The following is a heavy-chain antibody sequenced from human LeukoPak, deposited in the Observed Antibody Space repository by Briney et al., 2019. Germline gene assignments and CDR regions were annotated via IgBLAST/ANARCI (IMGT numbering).Heavy chain of an antibody. CDR2: ISSNGGST. V-gene: IGHV3-64*01. D-gene: IGHD3-3*01. CDR3: ARVNDFWSGYSYYFDY. CDR1: GFTFSSYA. Sequence: GGSLRLSCAASGFTFSSYAMHWVRQAPGKGLEYVSAISSNGGSTYYANSVKGRLTISRDNSKNTLYLQMGSLRAEDMAVYYCARVNDFWSGYSYYFDYWGQGTLVTVSS. J-gene: IGHJ4*02.